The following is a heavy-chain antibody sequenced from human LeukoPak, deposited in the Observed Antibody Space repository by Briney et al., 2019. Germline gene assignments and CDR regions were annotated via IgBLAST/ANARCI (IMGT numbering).Heavy chain of an antibody. Sequence: SETLSLTCAVSGGSFSGHYWSWIRQSPGEGLEWIGEIDHSGNTNYNPSLKGRLTISVDTSKSQFSLRLSSVTAADTAVYYCASARGMRVDYWGQGTLVTVSS. J-gene: IGHJ4*02. V-gene: IGHV4-34*01. CDR2: IDHSGNT. CDR1: GGSFSGHY. CDR3: ASARGMRVDY.